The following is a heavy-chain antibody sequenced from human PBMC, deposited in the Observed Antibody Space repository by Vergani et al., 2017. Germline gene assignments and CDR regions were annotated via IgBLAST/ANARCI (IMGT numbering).Heavy chain of an antibody. CDR2: ISGSGGST. V-gene: IGHV3-23*04. D-gene: IGHD3-3*01. Sequence: EVQLVESGGGLVQPGGSLRLSCAASGFTFSSYAMSWVRQAPGKGLEWVSAISGSGGSTYYADSVKGRFTISRDNSKNTLYLQMNSLRAEDTAVYYCAKDRTIFGVVSYWYFDLWGRGTLVTVSS. CDR3: AKDRTIFGVVSYWYFDL. J-gene: IGHJ2*01. CDR1: GFTFSSYA.